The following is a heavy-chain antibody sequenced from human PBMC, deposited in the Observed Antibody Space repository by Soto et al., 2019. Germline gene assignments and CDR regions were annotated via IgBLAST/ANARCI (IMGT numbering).Heavy chain of an antibody. CDR3: AISSSSFSNHYGMDV. J-gene: IGHJ6*02. V-gene: IGHV5-51*01. Sequence: GESLKISCKGSGHSFTSYWIGWVRQMPGKGLEWMGIIYPGDSDTRYSPSFQGQVTISADKSISTAYLQWSSLKASDTAMYYCAISSSSFSNHYGMDVWGQGTTVTVSS. CDR1: GHSFTSYW. CDR2: IYPGDSDT. D-gene: IGHD6-6*01.